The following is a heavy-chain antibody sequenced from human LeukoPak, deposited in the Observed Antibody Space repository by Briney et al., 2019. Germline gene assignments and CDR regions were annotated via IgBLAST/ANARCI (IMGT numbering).Heavy chain of an antibody. J-gene: IGHJ5*02. D-gene: IGHD3-22*01. Sequence: GGSLRLSCAASGFTFSNYWMHWVRQAPGKGLVWVSRINSDGINTSYADSVRGRFTISRDNAKNTLNLQMNSLRAEDTAVYYCARDLGQYYDSSDNWFDPWGQGTLVTVSS. CDR3: ARDLGQYYDSSDNWFDP. V-gene: IGHV3-74*01. CDR1: GFTFSNYW. CDR2: INSDGINT.